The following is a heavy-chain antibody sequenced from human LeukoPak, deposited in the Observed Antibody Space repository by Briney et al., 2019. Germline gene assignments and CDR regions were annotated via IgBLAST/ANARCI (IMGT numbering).Heavy chain of an antibody. J-gene: IGHJ4*02. Sequence: SETLSLTCTVSGGSISSSSYYWGWIRQPPGKGLEWIGSIYYSGSTYYNPSLKSRVTISVDTSKNQFSLKLSSVTAADTAVYYCARVYYDILTGSPSFDYWGQGTLVTVSS. CDR2: IYYSGST. CDR1: GGSISSSSYY. D-gene: IGHD3-9*01. V-gene: IGHV4-39*07. CDR3: ARVYYDILTGSPSFDY.